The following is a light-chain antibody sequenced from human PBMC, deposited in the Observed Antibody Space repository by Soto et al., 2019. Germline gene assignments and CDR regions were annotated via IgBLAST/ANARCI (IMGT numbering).Light chain of an antibody. J-gene: IGKJ1*01. CDR3: QQYGSSPQT. CDR2: GAS. V-gene: IGKV3-20*01. Sequence: EIVLTQSPGTLSLSPGERATLSCRASQSVGSSFLAWYQQKPGQAPRLLSHGASSRATGIPNGFSGSGSETDFTLTISRLEPEDFAVYYCQQYGSSPQTFGQGTKVDIK. CDR1: QSVGSSF.